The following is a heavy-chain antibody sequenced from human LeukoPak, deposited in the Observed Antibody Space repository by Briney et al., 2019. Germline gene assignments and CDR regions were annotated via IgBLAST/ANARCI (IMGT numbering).Heavy chain of an antibody. D-gene: IGHD3-10*01. J-gene: IGHJ3*02. CDR3: TRSGVDI. CDR2: TRNKANSYTT. CDR1: GFTFSDHY. Sequence: GGSLRLSCAASGFTFSDHYMDWVRQAPGKGLEWVGRTRNKANSYTTEYAASVKGRFTISRDDSKNSLYLQMNSLKTEDTAVYYCTRSGVDIWGQGTMVTVSS. V-gene: IGHV3-72*01.